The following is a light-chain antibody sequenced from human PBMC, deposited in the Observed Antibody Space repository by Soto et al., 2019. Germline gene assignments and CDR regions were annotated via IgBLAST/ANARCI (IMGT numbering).Light chain of an antibody. Sequence: DIQMTQSPSTLSASVGDRVTITCRASQSISSWVAWYQQKPGKAPKLLIYKASSLESGVPSRFSGSGSGTEFTLTISSLQPDDFATYYCQQYNSYSGWTFGQGTKVEIK. V-gene: IGKV1-5*03. CDR2: KAS. J-gene: IGKJ1*01. CDR1: QSISSW. CDR3: QQYNSYSGWT.